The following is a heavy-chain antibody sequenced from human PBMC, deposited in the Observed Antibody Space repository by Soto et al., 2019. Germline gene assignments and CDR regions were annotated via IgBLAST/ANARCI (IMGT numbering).Heavy chain of an antibody. D-gene: IGHD3-22*01. CDR2: INAGNGNT. CDR1: GYTFTGYA. V-gene: IGHV1-3*01. CDR3: ARSRYYDTSGYRALDAFDI. Sequence: GPSVKVSCKASGYTFTGYAMHWVRQAPGQRLEWMGWINAGNGNTKYSQKFQGRVTITRDTSASTAYMELSSLRSEDTAVYYCARSRYYDTSGYRALDAFDIWGQGTMVTVSS. J-gene: IGHJ3*02.